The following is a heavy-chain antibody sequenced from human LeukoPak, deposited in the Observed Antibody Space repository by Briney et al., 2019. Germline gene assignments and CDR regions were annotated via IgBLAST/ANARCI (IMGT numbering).Heavy chain of an antibody. Sequence: SETLSLTCAFYGGSFSGYYWSWIRQPPGKGLEWIGEINHSGSTNYNPSLKSRVTISVDTSKNQFSLKLSSVTAADTAVYYCARGRVVVVPAATAWAFDIWGQGTMVTVSS. D-gene: IGHD2-2*01. J-gene: IGHJ3*02. CDR3: ARGRVVVVPAATAWAFDI. CDR2: INHSGST. V-gene: IGHV4-34*01. CDR1: GGSFSGYY.